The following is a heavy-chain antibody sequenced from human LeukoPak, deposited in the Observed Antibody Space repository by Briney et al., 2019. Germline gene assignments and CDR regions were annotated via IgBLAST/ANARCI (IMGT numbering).Heavy chain of an antibody. CDR3: AREGLTPCSFKICPAQPYFDA. CDR1: NGSVNTFY. V-gene: IGHV4-59*02. CDR2: IPYTEST. J-gene: IGHJ5*02. D-gene: IGHD2-15*01. Sequence: PSETLSLTCTVSNGSVNTFYWSGIRHPPGKGLECIGYIPYTESTNYNPSLRSRATISVDTYKNQFSLKVTSVTAADTAVYYCAREGLTPCSFKICPAQPYFDAWDPGALVTVSS.